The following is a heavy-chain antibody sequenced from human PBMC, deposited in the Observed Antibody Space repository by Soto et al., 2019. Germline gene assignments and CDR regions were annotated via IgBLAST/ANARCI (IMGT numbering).Heavy chain of an antibody. V-gene: IGHV2-5*02. D-gene: IGHD3-22*01. CDR3: AHRRRYYDSSGYYKYYFDY. CDR2: IYWDDDK. Sequence: QITLKESGPTLVKPTQTLTLTCTFSGFSLSTSGVGVGWIRQPPGKALEWLALIYWDDDKRYSPSLKSRLTITKDTSKNQVVLTMTTMDPVDTATYYCAHRRRYYDSSGYYKYYFDYWGQGTLVTVSS. CDR1: GFSLSTSGVG. J-gene: IGHJ4*02.